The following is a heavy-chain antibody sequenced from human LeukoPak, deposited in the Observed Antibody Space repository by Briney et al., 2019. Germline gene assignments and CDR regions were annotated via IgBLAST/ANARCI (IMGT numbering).Heavy chain of an antibody. D-gene: IGHD3-9*01. J-gene: IGHJ3*02. Sequence: GGSLRLSCAASGFTFSDHYMDWVRQAPGKGLEWVGRIKSKTDGGTTDYAAPVKGRFTFSRDDSKNTPYLQMNSLKTEDTAVYYCEAFDWLPDDAFDIWGQGTMVTVSS. CDR2: IKSKTDGGTT. CDR1: GFTFSDHY. V-gene: IGHV3-15*01. CDR3: EAFDWLPDDAFDI.